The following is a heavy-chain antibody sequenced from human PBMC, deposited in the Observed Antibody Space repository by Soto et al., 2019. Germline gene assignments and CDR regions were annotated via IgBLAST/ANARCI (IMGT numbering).Heavy chain of an antibody. CDR3: ARGYGSYYYGLDV. D-gene: IGHD3-10*01. Sequence: PGESLRLSCAASGFTFSHYAMHWVRQAPGKGLEWVTVIAYDGGTKYYANSVKGRFTISRDNSKSILYLQMNSLRAEDTAIYFCARGYGSYYYGLDVWGQGTKVTVSS. V-gene: IGHV3-30-3*01. CDR1: GFTFSHYA. J-gene: IGHJ6*02. CDR2: IAYDGGTK.